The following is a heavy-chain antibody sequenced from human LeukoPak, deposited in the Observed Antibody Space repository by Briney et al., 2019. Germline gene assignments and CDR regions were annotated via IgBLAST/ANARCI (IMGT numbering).Heavy chain of an antibody. CDR1: GFTFSSYE. J-gene: IGHJ4*02. D-gene: IGHD3-10*01. CDR2: ITGSGNTI. V-gene: IGHV3-48*03. Sequence: GGSLRLSCAASGFTFSSYEMNWVRQAPGKGLEWVSYITGSGNTIYYADSVKGRFTISRDNAKNSLYLQMNSLRAEDTAVYYCARDPSCDYWGQGTLVTVSS. CDR3: ARDPSCDY.